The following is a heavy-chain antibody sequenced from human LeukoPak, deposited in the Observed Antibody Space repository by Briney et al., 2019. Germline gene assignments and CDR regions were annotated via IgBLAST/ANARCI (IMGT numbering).Heavy chain of an antibody. D-gene: IGHD3-22*01. CDR2: IIPILGIA. Sequence: SVKVSCKASRGTFSSYAISWVRQAPGQGLEWMGRIIPILGIANYAQKFQGRVTITADKSTSTAYMELSSLRSEDTAVYYCATQRYYDSSGYSRLEYFQHWGQGTLVTVSS. CDR3: ATQRYYDSSGYSRLEYFQH. CDR1: RGTFSSYA. V-gene: IGHV1-69*04. J-gene: IGHJ1*01.